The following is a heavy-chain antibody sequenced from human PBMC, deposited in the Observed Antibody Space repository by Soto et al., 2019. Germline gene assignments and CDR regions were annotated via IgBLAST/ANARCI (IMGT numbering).Heavy chain of an antibody. J-gene: IGHJ4*02. V-gene: IGHV4-39*01. CDR1: GGSIYRSGYY. CDR2: VDYNGVT. D-gene: IGHD2-15*01. Sequence: SETLSLTCTVSGGSIYRSGYYWGWIRQPPGRGLEWIGNVDYNGVTYSNPSLKSRVTISRDTSKNQFSLKLTSVTAADTALYYCGKVLVGATGHTDSDSWGPGTLVTVSS. CDR3: GKVLVGATGHTDSDS.